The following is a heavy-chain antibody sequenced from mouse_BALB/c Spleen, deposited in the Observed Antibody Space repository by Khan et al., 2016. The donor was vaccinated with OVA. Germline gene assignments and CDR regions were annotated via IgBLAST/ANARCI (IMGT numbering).Heavy chain of an antibody. J-gene: IGHJ2*01. CDR2: IYPGSGNT. CDR1: GFTFTDYY. CDR3: AKGGYYDNSLFDY. V-gene: IGHV1-84*02. Sequence: QVQLQQSGPELVKPGASVKISCKASGFTFTDYYIHWVKQKPGQGLEWLGWIYPGSGNTKYNEKFKDMATLTVDTSSTTAYMQLSSLTSEDTAVYFCAKGGYYDNSLFDYWGQGTTLTVSS. D-gene: IGHD1-1*01.